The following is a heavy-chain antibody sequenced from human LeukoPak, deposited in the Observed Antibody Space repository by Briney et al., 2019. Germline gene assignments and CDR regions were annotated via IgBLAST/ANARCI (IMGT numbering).Heavy chain of an antibody. CDR2: IYPHDSDT. J-gene: IGHJ5*02. CDR3: ARQCCRGASPGFDP. Sequence: AESLKISCKGSAYSFTDYWIACVRQMPGKGLEWMGIIYPHDSDTRYSPSFQGQVTFCADKSVSTAYRQWSSLRASDTAIYYCARQCCRGASPGFDPWGQGTPVTVSS. D-gene: IGHD3-10*01. CDR1: AYSFTDYW. V-gene: IGHV5-51*01.